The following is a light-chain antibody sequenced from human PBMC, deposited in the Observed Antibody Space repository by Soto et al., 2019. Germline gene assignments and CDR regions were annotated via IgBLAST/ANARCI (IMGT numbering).Light chain of an antibody. CDR2: AVS. J-gene: IGLJ1*01. V-gene: IGLV2-14*01. CDR3: SSYTRSGTFV. CDR1: SSDVGDYNY. Sequence: QSALTQPASVSGSPGQSVTISCTGTSSDVGDYNYVSWFQQHPGKAPKLMIYAVSDRPLGVSNRFSGSKSGNTASLTISGLQADDEADYYCSSYTRSGTFVFGSGTKLTVL.